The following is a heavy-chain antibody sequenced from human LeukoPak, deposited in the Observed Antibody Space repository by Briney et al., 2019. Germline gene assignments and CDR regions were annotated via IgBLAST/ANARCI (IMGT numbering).Heavy chain of an antibody. J-gene: IGHJ4*02. Sequence: GGSLRLSCATSGFTFTNYAMSWVRQAPGKGLEWVSAIGASGGNTYYADSVKGRFTISRDNSKNMLYLRMNSLRAEDTAVYYCAKDRIKDGYNDYWGQGILVTVSS. CDR3: AKDRIKDGYNDY. D-gene: IGHD5-24*01. V-gene: IGHV3-23*01. CDR2: IGASGGNT. CDR1: GFTFTNYA.